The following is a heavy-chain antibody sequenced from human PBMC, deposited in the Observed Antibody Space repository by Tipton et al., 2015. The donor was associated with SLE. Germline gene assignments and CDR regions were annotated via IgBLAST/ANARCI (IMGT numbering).Heavy chain of an antibody. CDR3: ARCGYYDFWSGYESAFDI. CDR1: GGSFSGYY. J-gene: IGHJ3*02. Sequence: TLSLTCAVYGGSFSGYYWSWIRQPPGKGLEWIGEINHSGSTNYNPSLKSRVTISVDTSKNQFSLKLSSVTAADTAVYYCARCGYYDFWSGYESAFDIWGQGTMVTVSS. D-gene: IGHD3-3*01. CDR2: INHSGST. V-gene: IGHV4-34*01.